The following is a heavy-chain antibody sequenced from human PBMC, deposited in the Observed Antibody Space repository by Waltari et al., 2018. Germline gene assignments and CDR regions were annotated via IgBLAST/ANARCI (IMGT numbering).Heavy chain of an antibody. CDR2: LYPSGRT. CDR1: GGSISSSLW. Sequence: QVQLQESGPGLVKPSGTLSLTCAVSGGSISSSLWWSWVRQPPGKALVWIGELYPSGRTNYNPSLKGRVTISVDKSKNQLSLKLSSVTAADTAVYYCARDSPWGRACDIWGQGTMVTVSA. CDR3: ARDSPWGRACDI. J-gene: IGHJ3*02. D-gene: IGHD3-16*01. V-gene: IGHV4-4*02.